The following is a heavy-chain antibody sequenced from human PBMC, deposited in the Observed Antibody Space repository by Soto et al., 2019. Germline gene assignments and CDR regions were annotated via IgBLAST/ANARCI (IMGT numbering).Heavy chain of an antibody. Sequence: GGSLRLSCAGSGFTFSTYSMNWVRQAPGKGLEWVAYISSSSSTRFYADSVKGRFTVSRDNAKNSLYLQMNGLRDEDTAVYYCAIQSCDHYSSHLAYWGQRTPVPVSS. CDR2: ISSSSSTR. D-gene: IGHD2-21*01. CDR3: AIQSCDHYSSHLAY. J-gene: IGHJ4*02. CDR1: GFTFSTYS. V-gene: IGHV3-48*02.